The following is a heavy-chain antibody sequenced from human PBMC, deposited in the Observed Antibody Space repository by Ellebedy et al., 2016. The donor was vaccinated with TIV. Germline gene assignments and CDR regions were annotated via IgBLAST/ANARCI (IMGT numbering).Heavy chain of an antibody. CDR2: ISYDGSNK. CDR1: GFTLSSYA. CDR3: ARGGVDQDYYDSSELFDP. D-gene: IGHD3-22*01. J-gene: IGHJ5*02. Sequence: GGSLRLSXEASGFTLSSYAMHWVRQAPGKGLEWVAVISYDGSNKYYADSVKGRFTISRDNSKNTLYLQMNSLRAEDTAVYYCARGGVDQDYYDSSELFDPWGQGTLVTVSS. V-gene: IGHV3-30-3*01.